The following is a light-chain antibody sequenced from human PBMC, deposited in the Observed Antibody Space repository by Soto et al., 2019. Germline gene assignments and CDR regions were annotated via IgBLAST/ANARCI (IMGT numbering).Light chain of an antibody. V-gene: IGLV2-14*01. CDR1: SSEVGGYNY. J-gene: IGLJ1*01. CDR3: SSYTSSSTHYV. Sequence: QSVLTQPASVSGSPGQAITISCTGTSSEVGGYNYVSWYQQHPGKAPKLMIYDVSNRPSGVSNRFSGSKSGNTASLTISGLQAEDEADYYCSSYTSSSTHYVFGTGTKLTVL. CDR2: DVS.